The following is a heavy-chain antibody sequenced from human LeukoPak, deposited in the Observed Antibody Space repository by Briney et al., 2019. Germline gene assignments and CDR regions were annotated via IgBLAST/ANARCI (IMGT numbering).Heavy chain of an antibody. D-gene: IGHD2-2*01. CDR1: GGTFSSYA. CDR3: ATPYQLLQLH. J-gene: IGHJ4*02. V-gene: IGHV1-2*02. CDR2: INPNSGGT. Sequence: GASVKVSCKASGGTFSSYAISWVRQAPGQGLEWMGWINPNSGGTNYAQKFQGRVTMTRDTSISTAYMELSRLRSDDTAVYYCATPYQLLQLHWGQGTLVTVSS.